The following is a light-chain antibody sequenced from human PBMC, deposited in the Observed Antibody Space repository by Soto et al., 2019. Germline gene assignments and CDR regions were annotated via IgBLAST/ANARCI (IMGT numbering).Light chain of an antibody. CDR3: CSYAGSDTYWV. J-gene: IGLJ3*02. V-gene: IGLV2-11*01. CDR2: DVS. CDR1: SSDVGGYNY. Sequence: QSVLTQPRSVSGSPGQSVTSSCTGTSSDVGGYNYVSWYQQHPGKAPKLMIYDVSKRPSGVPDRFSGSKSGNTASLTISGLQAEDEADYYCCSYAGSDTYWVFGGGTKVTVL.